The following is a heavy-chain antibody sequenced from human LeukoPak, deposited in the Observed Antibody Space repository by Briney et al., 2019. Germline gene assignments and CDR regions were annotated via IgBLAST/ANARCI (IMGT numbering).Heavy chain of an antibody. CDR2: ISSSSSTI. J-gene: IGHJ4*02. D-gene: IGHD3-3*01. V-gene: IGHV3-48*04. Sequence: GGSLRLSCAASGFTFSSYSMNWVRQAPGKGLEWVSYISSSSSTIYYADSVKGRFTISRDNAKNSLYLQMNSLRAEDTAVYYCARDRHNTYYDFWSGLKWGQGTLVTVSS. CDR1: GFTFSSYS. CDR3: ARDRHNTYYDFWSGLK.